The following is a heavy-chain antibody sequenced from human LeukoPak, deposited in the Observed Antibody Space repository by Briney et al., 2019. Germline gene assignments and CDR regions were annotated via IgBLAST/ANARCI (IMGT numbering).Heavy chain of an antibody. V-gene: IGHV3-7*01. D-gene: IGHD2-15*01. Sequence: GGSLRLSCAASGFSFNSYWMNWVRQAPGKGLEWVAIIKQDGSEKLYVDSVKGRFTISRDNAKNTLYLQMNSLRAEDTAVYYCAGGAGWTIDYWGPGTLVTVSS. CDR3: AGGAGWTIDY. CDR1: GFSFNSYW. J-gene: IGHJ4*02. CDR2: IKQDGSEK.